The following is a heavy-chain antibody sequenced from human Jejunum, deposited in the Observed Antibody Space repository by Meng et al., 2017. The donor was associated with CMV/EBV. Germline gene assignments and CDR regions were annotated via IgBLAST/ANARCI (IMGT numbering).Heavy chain of an antibody. Sequence: AQLPGCGHRLVHPSETLSLTCTASGGSISTYYWTWIRQPAGKGLEWIGRIYTSGSTHYNPSLKSRVTMSVDTSKNQFSLKLSSVTAADTAVYYCARENSGYDYWGQGTLVTVSS. J-gene: IGHJ4*02. V-gene: IGHV4-4*07. D-gene: IGHD5-12*01. CDR1: GGSISTYY. CDR2: IYTSGST. CDR3: ARENSGYDY.